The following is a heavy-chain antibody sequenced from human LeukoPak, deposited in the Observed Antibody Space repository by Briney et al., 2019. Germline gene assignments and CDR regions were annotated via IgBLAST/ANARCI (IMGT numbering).Heavy chain of an antibody. D-gene: IGHD2-2*01. V-gene: IGHV3-21*01. Sequence: GGSLRLSCAASGFPFGTYSMNRVRQAPGKGLEGVSSISSSPPYIFYADSVKGRFTISRDNAKNSLYLQMNSLAVEDTAIYYCARDSSSSCCPLDLWGQGTLVTVSS. J-gene: IGHJ5*02. CDR2: ISSSPPYI. CDR1: GFPFGTYS. CDR3: ARDSSSSCCPLDL.